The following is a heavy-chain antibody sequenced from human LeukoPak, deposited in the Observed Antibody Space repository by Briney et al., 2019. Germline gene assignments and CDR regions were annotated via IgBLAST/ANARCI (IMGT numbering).Heavy chain of an antibody. V-gene: IGHV1-18*01. J-gene: IGHJ3*02. CDR3: ASPLPTGYSGYREDDRTDAFDI. CDR1: GYTFTSYG. D-gene: IGHD5-12*01. CDR2: ISAYNGNT. Sequence: ASVKVSCKASGYTFTSYGISWARQAPGQGLEWMGWISAYNGNTNYAQKLQGRVTMTTDTSTSTAYMELRSLRSDDTAVYYCASPLPTGYSGYREDDRTDAFDIWGQGTMVTVSS.